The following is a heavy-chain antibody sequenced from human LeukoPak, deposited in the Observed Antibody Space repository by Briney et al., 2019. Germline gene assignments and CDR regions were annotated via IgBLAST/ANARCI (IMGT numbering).Heavy chain of an antibody. CDR1: GGSISSGSYY. D-gene: IGHD5-12*01. J-gene: IGHJ6*03. CDR2: IYTSGST. V-gene: IGHV4-61*02. CDR3: ASDLSGYSGYAPGGPYYYMDV. Sequence: SGTLSLTCTVSGGSISSGSYYWSWIRQPAGKGLEWIGRIYTSGSTNYNPSLKSRVTISVDTSKNQFSLKLSSVTAADTAVYYCASDLSGYSGYAPGGPYYYMDVWGKGTTVTVSS.